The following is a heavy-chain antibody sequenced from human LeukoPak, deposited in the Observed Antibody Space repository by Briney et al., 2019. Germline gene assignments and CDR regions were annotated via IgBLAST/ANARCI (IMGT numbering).Heavy chain of an antibody. CDR1: GGTFSSYA. Sequence: SVKVSCKASGGTFSSYAISWVRQAPGQGLEWMGRIIPILGIANYAQKFQGRVTITADKSTSTAYMELSSLRSEDTAVYYCARDHTSYSYGSEGDWFDPWGQGTLVTVSS. D-gene: IGHD5-18*01. J-gene: IGHJ5*02. V-gene: IGHV1-69*04. CDR3: ARDHTSYSYGSEGDWFDP. CDR2: IIPILGIA.